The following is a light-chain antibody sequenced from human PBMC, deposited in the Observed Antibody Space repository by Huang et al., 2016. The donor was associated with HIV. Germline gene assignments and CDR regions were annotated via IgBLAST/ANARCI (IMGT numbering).Light chain of an antibody. CDR1: QAISNY. V-gene: IGKV1-17*03. Sequence: DIQMTQSPSAMSASVGDKVTITCRASQAISNYLVWFQQKPGRAPKRLIYAASSLQSGVPSRFSGSGYGTKFTLTISSLQPEDFATYYCLQHHAYPLTFGPGTKVEVK. CDR2: AAS. CDR3: LQHHAYPLT. J-gene: IGKJ1*01.